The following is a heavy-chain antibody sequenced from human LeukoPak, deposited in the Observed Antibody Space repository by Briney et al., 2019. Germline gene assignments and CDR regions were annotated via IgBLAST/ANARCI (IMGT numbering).Heavy chain of an antibody. CDR3: AKDHVTSSSWFPDY. V-gene: IGHV3-30*18. CDR2: ISYDGINK. Sequence: PGGSLRLSCAASGFNFSTYGMHWVRQAPGKGLEWVAVISYDGINKYYADSVKGRFTISRDNSKNMLYLQMSSLRAEGTAVYYCAKDHVTSSSWFPDYWGQGTLVTVSS. CDR1: GFNFSTYG. J-gene: IGHJ4*02. D-gene: IGHD6-13*01.